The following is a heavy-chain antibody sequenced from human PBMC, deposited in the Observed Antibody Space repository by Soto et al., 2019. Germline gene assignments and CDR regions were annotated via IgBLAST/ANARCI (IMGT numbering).Heavy chain of an antibody. CDR1: GFTFSSYA. CDR2: ISGSGGST. Sequence: GGSLRLSCAASGFTFSSYAMSWVRQAPGKGLEWVSAISGSGGSTYYADSVKGRFTISRDNSKNTLYLQMNSLRAEDTAVYYCAKALTPHPLIVVVLAVDYWGQGTLVTVSS. J-gene: IGHJ4*02. V-gene: IGHV3-23*01. D-gene: IGHD2-15*01. CDR3: AKALTPHPLIVVVLAVDY.